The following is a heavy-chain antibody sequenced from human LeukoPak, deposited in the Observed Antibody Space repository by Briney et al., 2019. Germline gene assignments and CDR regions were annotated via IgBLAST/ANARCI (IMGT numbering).Heavy chain of an antibody. CDR3: ATPSSGTDAFDI. Sequence: SETLSLTCTVSGGSISSGDYYWSWIRQPPGKGLEWIGSIYHSGSTYYNPSLKSRVTISVDTSKNQFSLKLSSVTAADTAVYYCATPSSGTDAFDIWGQGTMVTVSS. CDR2: IYHSGST. D-gene: IGHD3-10*01. J-gene: IGHJ3*02. CDR1: GGSISSGDYY. V-gene: IGHV4-39*07.